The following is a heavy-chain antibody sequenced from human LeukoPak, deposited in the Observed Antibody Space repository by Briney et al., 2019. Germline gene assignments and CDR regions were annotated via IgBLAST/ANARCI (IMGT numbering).Heavy chain of an antibody. V-gene: IGHV3-23*01. Sequence: QSGGSLRLSCAASGFTFSNAWMSWVRLPPGKGLEWVSAISGSDGSTYYADSVKGRFTISRDNSKSTLFLQMNSLRAEDTAVYYCAKVSQVWFSYFDSWGQGTLVTVSS. J-gene: IGHJ4*02. CDR2: ISGSDGST. CDR3: AKVSQVWFSYFDS. CDR1: GFTFSNAW. D-gene: IGHD3-10*01.